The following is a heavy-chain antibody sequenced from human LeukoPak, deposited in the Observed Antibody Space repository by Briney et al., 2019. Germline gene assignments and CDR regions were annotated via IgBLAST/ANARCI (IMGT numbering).Heavy chain of an antibody. CDR1: GFNFINYW. J-gene: IGHJ5*02. CDR2: ISFDGSSK. D-gene: IGHD2-21*02. CDR3: AVYCGGDCEFDP. Sequence: GGSLRLSCAASGFNFINYWMNWVRQAPGKGLEWVTVISFDGSSKYYADSVKGRFTISRDNSKNTLYLQMNSLRAEDTAVYYCAVYCGGDCEFDPWGQGTLVTVSS. V-gene: IGHV3-30*03.